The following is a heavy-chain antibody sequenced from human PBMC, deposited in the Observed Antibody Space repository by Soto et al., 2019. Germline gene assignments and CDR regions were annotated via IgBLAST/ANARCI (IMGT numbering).Heavy chain of an antibody. D-gene: IGHD6-13*01. Sequence: EVQLVQSGAEVKKPGESLKISCKGVGYSFASYWVGWVRQMPGKGLEWMGIIYPIDSNTAYSPSFQGQVTISADKSINTVYLQWSSLKASDTAVYYCARHVQTSTWSNFDLWGQGTPVTVSS. CDR2: IYPIDSNT. CDR3: ARHVQTSTWSNFDL. J-gene: IGHJ4*02. CDR1: GYSFASYW. V-gene: IGHV5-51*01.